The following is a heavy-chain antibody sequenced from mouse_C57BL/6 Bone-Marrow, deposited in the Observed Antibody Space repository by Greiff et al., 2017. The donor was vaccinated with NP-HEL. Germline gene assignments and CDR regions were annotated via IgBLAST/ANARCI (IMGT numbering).Heavy chain of an antibody. CDR2: IDPANGNT. Sequence: VQLQQSVAELVRPGASVKLSCTASGFNIKNPYMHWVKQRPEQGLEWIGRIDPANGNTKYAPKFQGKATITADTSSNTAYLQLSSLTSEDTAIYYGALYSNYGGYDWGKGTTLSVAS. CDR3: ALYSNYGGYD. D-gene: IGHD2-5*01. CDR1: GFNIKNPY. V-gene: IGHV14-3*01. J-gene: IGHJ2*01.